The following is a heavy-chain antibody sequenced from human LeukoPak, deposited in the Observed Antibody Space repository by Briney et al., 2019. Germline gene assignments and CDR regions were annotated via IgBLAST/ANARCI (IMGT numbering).Heavy chain of an antibody. V-gene: IGHV4-30-4*01. J-gene: IGHJ4*02. D-gene: IGHD3-16*02. Sequence: SQTLSLTCTVSGGSISSGDYYWSWIRQPPGKGLEWVGYISYSGSTYYNPSLKSRVTISVDTSKNQFSLKLSSVTAADTAVYDCARAVSDDYGWGSYRYFDYWGQGTLVTVSS. CDR3: ARAVSDDYGWGSYRYFDY. CDR2: ISYSGST. CDR1: GGSISSGDYY.